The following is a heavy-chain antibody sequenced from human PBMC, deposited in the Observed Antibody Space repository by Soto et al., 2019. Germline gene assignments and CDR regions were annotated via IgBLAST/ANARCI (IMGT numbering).Heavy chain of an antibody. CDR3: ARNQELNIVVVPAAIARLDYYYYMDV. Sequence: ASVKVSCKASGYTFTSYGISWVRQAPGQGLEWMGWISAYNGNTNYAQKLQGRVTMTTDTSTSTAYMELRSLRSDDTAVYYCARNQELNIVVVPAAIARLDYYYYMDVWGKGTTVTVSS. D-gene: IGHD2-2*01. CDR1: GYTFTSYG. J-gene: IGHJ6*03. V-gene: IGHV1-18*01. CDR2: ISAYNGNT.